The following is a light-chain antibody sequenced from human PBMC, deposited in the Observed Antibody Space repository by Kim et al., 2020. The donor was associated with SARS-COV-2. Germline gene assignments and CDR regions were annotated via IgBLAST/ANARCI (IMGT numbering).Light chain of an antibody. V-gene: IGKV1-16*02. CDR1: QDIRIF. CDR3: QQYTTYPRT. CDR2: GAS. Sequence: ASVGDRVAIPCRASQDIRIFLAWFQQKPGKAPKSLIHGASTLQSGVPSNFSGSGSGTDFALTISSLQPEDFGTYYCQQYTTYPRTFGPGTKVDIK. J-gene: IGKJ1*01.